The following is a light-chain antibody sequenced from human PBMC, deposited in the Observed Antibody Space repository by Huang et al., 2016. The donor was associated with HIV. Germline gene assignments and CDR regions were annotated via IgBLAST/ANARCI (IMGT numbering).Light chain of an antibody. Sequence: IQLTQSPSSLSASVGDRVTITCRASQGISSSLVWYHQKPVKAPKLLIYAASTLQSGVTSRFSGSGSGTNFTLTISSLQPEDSATYYCQQFSSYSPLTFGGGTKVEIK. CDR3: QQFSSYSPLT. CDR2: AAS. V-gene: IGKV1-9*01. CDR1: QGISSS. J-gene: IGKJ4*01.